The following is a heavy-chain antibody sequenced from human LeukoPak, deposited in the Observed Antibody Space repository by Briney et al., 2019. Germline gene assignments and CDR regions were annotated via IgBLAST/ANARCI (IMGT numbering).Heavy chain of an antibody. J-gene: IGHJ4*02. D-gene: IGHD5-12*01. Sequence: ASVKVSCKASGYTFTGYYMHWLRQAPGQGLEWLGWINPNSGGTNYAQKFQGRVTMTRDTSISTAYMELSRLGSDDTAVYYCAKGGRVATWWAVDYWGQGTLVTVSS. CDR3: AKGGRVATWWAVDY. CDR1: GYTFTGYY. CDR2: INPNSGGT. V-gene: IGHV1-2*02.